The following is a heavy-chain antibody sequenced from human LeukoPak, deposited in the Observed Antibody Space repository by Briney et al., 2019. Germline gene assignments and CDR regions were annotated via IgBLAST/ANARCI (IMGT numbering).Heavy chain of an antibody. CDR1: GFTFSSYA. CDR2: ISGSGSIT. D-gene: IGHD1-26*01. V-gene: IGHV3-23*01. J-gene: IGHJ4*02. CDR3: AKPSLIVGATVGFDY. Sequence: GGSLRLSCAASGFTFSSYAMSWVRQAPGKGLEWVSAISGSGSITYYADSVKGRFTISRDNSKNTLYLQMNSLRAEDTAVYYCAKPSLIVGATVGFDYWGQGTLVTVSS.